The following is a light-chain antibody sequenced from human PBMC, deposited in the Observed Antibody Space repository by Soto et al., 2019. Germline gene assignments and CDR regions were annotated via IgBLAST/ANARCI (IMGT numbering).Light chain of an antibody. V-gene: IGKV3-20*01. CDR2: GAS. Sequence: EIVFTQSPDTLSLFPGERATRSCRASQSVSSTYLAWYQQKLGQAPRLLIFGASSRATGIPDRFSGSGSGTDFPLTSSRLEPEDFAVYYCQQYGSSRWTFGQGTKVEIK. CDR1: QSVSSTY. CDR3: QQYGSSRWT. J-gene: IGKJ1*01.